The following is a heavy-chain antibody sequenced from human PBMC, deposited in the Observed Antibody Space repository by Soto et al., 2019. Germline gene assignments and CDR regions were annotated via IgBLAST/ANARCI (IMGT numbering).Heavy chain of an antibody. CDR3: ASPGYSSGWYGEEGFDY. CDR2: ISAYNGNT. D-gene: IGHD6-19*01. CDR1: GYTFTSYG. V-gene: IGHV1-18*01. Sequence: ASVKVSCKASGYTFTSYGISWVRQAPGQGFEWMGWISAYNGNTNYAQKLQGRVTMTTDTSTSTAYMELRSLRSDDTAVYYCASPGYSSGWYGEEGFDYWGQGTLVTVSS. J-gene: IGHJ4*02.